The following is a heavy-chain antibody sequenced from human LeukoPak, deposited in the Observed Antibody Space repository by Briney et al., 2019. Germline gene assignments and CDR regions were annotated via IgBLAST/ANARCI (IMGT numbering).Heavy chain of an antibody. CDR3: AKEGDYGDYVNWFDP. CDR1: GFTFGSYG. Sequence: GGSLRLSCAASGFTFGSYGMHWVRQAPGKGLEWVAVIWYDGSNKYYADSVKGRFTISRDNSKNTLYLQMNSLRAEDTAVYFCAKEGDYGDYVNWFDPWGQGTLVTVSS. CDR2: IWYDGSNK. V-gene: IGHV3-33*06. J-gene: IGHJ5*02. D-gene: IGHD4-17*01.